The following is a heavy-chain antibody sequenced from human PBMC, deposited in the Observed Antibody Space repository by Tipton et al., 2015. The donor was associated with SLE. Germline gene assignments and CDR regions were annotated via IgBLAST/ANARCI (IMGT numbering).Heavy chain of an antibody. Sequence: TLSLTCAVYGGSFSGYYWTWIRQHPGKGLEWIGYIYYSGNTYYNPSLKSRVTISADTSNNQFSLKLSSVTAADTAVYYCARGHYGGNSHSFDIWGQGTMVTVSS. V-gene: IGHV4-31*11. CDR1: GGSFSGYY. J-gene: IGHJ3*02. CDR3: ARGHYGGNSHSFDI. D-gene: IGHD4-23*01. CDR2: IYYSGNT.